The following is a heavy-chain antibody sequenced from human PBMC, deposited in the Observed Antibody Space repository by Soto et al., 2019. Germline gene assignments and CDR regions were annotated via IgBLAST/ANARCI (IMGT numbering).Heavy chain of an antibody. CDR3: ARVKMTAVTLKYYYGLDV. CDR1: GFTFSSYA. J-gene: IGHJ6*02. CDR2: ISYDGSNK. V-gene: IGHV3-30-3*01. Sequence: GGSLRLSCAASGFTFSSYAMHWVRQAPGKGLEWVAVISYDGSNKYYADSVKGRFTISRDNSKNTLYLQMNSLRAEDTAVYYCARVKMTAVTLKYYYGLDVWGQGTTVTVSS. D-gene: IGHD4-17*01.